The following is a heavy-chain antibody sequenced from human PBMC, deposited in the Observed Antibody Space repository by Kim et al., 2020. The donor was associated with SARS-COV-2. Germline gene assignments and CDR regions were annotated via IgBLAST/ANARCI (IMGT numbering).Heavy chain of an antibody. Sequence: ADSVKGRFTISRDNSKNTLYLQMNSLRAEDTAVYYCARGKHDYGDYLIDYWGQGTLVTVSS. CDR3: ARGKHDYGDYLIDY. D-gene: IGHD4-17*01. J-gene: IGHJ4*02. V-gene: IGHV3-66*01.